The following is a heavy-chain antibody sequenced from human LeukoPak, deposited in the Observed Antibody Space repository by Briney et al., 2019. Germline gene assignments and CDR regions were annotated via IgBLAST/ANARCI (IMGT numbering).Heavy chain of an antibody. D-gene: IGHD2-21*01. J-gene: IGHJ5*02. CDR1: GYTFTNHY. CDR3: ARDTSLLGWFDP. CDR2: INPNSGGT. Sequence: ASVKVSCKASGYTFTNHYMQWLRQAPGQGLEGMGWINPNSGGTVLAQKFQDRITMTRGTSISTVYMELSRLSSDDTAVYYCARDTSLLGWFDPWGQGTLVTVSS. V-gene: IGHV1-2*02.